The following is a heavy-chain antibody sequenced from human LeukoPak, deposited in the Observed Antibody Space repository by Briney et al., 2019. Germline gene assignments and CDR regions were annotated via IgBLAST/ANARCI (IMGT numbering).Heavy chain of an antibody. CDR3: ARLPMAVTPHVDY. CDR1: GGSISSSSYY. Sequence: SETLSPTCTVSGGSISSSSYYWGWIRQPPGKGLEWIGSIYYSGTTNYNPSLKSRVTISLGMSKNQFSLKLSSVTAADTAVYYCARLPMAVTPHVDYWGQGTLVTVSS. J-gene: IGHJ4*02. V-gene: IGHV4-39*07. D-gene: IGHD2-21*02. CDR2: IYYSGTT.